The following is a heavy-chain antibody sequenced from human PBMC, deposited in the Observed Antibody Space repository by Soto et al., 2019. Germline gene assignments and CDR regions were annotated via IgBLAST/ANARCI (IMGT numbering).Heavy chain of an antibody. D-gene: IGHD2-15*01. V-gene: IGHV2-5*02. J-gene: IGHJ6*02. Sequence: QITLKESGPTLVKPTQTLTLTCTFSEFLLSTSGVGVGWIRQPPGKALEWLALIYWDDDKRYSPSLKSRLTITKDTSKNQVVLTMTNMDPVDTATYYSAHSIRVVAATGVYYYGMDVWGQVTTVTVSS. CDR1: EFLLSTSGVG. CDR2: IYWDDDK. CDR3: AHSIRVVAATGVYYYGMDV.